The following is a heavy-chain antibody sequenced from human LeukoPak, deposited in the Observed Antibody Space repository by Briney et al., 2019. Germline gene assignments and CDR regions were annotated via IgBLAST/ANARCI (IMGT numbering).Heavy chain of an antibody. CDR2: VHDTGKT. J-gene: IGHJ4*02. Sequence: PSETLSLTCTVSGGSISSFYWSWIRHPPGKGLEWIGYVHDTGKTDYNSSLKSRLTISIDTSNNQFSLRMNSVTAADTAVYYCASLTLADTSRYGEFDYWGQGTVVTVSS. CDR1: GGSISSFY. D-gene: IGHD3-22*01. CDR3: ASLTLADTSRYGEFDY. V-gene: IGHV4-59*08.